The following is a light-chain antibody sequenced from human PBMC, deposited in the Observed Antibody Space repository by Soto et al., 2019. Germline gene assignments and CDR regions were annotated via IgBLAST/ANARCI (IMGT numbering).Light chain of an antibody. CDR3: QQRSNWPRT. Sequence: EIVLTQSPGTLSLSPGERATLSCRASQNLSNYLIWYQQKPGQAPRLLIYDVSNRATDIPARFSGSGSGTDFTLTISSLEPEDLAVYYCQQRSNWPRTFCQGTKVDIK. CDR2: DVS. J-gene: IGKJ1*01. CDR1: QNLSNY. V-gene: IGKV3-11*01.